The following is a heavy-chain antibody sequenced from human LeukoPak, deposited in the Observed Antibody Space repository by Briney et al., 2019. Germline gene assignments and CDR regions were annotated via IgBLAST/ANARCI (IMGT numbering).Heavy chain of an antibody. D-gene: IGHD2-2*01. CDR2: IIPIFGIA. V-gene: IGHV1-69*04. J-gene: IGHJ4*02. Sequence: SVKVSCKASGGTFCSYAISWVRQAPGQGLGWMGRIIPIFGIANYEQKFQGRVTITADKSTSTAYMELGSLRSEDTAVYYCARGCSSTSCYFDYWGQGTLVTVSS. CDR1: GGTFCSYA. CDR3: ARGCSSTSCYFDY.